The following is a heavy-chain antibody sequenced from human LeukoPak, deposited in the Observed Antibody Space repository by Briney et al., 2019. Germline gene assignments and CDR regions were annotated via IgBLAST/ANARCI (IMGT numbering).Heavy chain of an antibody. V-gene: IGHV4-59*12. Sequence: SETLSLTCTVSGGSISSYYWSWIRQPPGKGLEWIGYIYYSGSTYYNPSLKSRVTISVDTSKNQFSLKLSSVTAADTAVYYCARGDYYDSSGYFCYFDYWGQGTLVTVSS. CDR1: GGSISSYY. D-gene: IGHD3-22*01. CDR3: ARGDYYDSSGYFCYFDY. CDR2: IYYSGST. J-gene: IGHJ4*02.